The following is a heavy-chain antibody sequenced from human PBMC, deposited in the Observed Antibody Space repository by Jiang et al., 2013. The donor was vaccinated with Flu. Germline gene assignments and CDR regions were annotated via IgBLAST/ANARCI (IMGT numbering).Heavy chain of an antibody. D-gene: IGHD6-13*01. Sequence: GAEVKKPGSSVKVSCKASEAPSAAMLSAGCDRPLDKGLSGWWDHPIFGTVNYAQKFQGRVTITADESTSTAHMELSSLRSEDTAVYYCARLAWQQLSNYNYYYYSLDVWGQGTTVTVSS. CDR2: HPIFGTV. V-gene: IGHV1-69*01. CDR3: ARLAWQQLSNYNYYYYSLDV. CDR1: EAPSAAML. J-gene: IGHJ6*02.